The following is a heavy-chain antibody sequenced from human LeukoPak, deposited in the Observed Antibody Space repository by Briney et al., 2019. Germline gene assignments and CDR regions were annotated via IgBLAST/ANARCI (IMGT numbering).Heavy chain of an antibody. CDR2: IHTIGNT. Sequence: SETLSLTCTVSGVSISRGSHYWSWIRQPAGKGLEWIGRIHTIGNTNYSPSLWRRVTISVDTSKNQFSLRLHSITAADTAVYYCARDRSYYSDTGTDYWGQGALVTVSS. CDR3: ARDRSYYSDTGTDY. J-gene: IGHJ4*02. D-gene: IGHD3-22*01. CDR1: GVSISRGSHY. V-gene: IGHV4-61*02.